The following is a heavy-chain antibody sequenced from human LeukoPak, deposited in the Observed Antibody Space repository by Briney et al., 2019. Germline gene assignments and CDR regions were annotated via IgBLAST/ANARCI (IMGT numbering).Heavy chain of an antibody. Sequence: PSETLSLTCTVSGGSISSYYWSWIRQPPGKGLEWIGYIYYSGSTNYNPSLKSRVTISVDTSKNQFSLKLSSVTAADTAVYYCARQAVDSSGWYELPDYWGQGTLVTASS. CDR1: GGSISSYY. CDR3: ARQAVDSSGWYELPDY. D-gene: IGHD6-19*01. V-gene: IGHV4-59*08. J-gene: IGHJ4*02. CDR2: IYYSGST.